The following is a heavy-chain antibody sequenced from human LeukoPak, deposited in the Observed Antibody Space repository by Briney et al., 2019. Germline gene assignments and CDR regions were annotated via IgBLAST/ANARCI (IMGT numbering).Heavy chain of an antibody. CDR2: ISHDETNK. CDR1: GFTFSSFS. J-gene: IGHJ4*02. CDR3: AKSYSSGWDFDY. D-gene: IGHD6-19*01. V-gene: IGHV3-30-3*01. Sequence: GGSLRLSCAASGFTFSSFSMHWVRQAPGKGLEWVALISHDETNKYYADSVKGRFTISRANSKNTVSLQMNSLRPEDTAVYYCAKSYSSGWDFDYWGQGTLVTVSS.